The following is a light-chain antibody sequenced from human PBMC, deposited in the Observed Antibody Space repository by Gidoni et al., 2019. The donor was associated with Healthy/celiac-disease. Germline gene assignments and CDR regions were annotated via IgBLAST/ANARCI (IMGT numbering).Light chain of an antibody. CDR2: DAS. CDR3: QQRSNWPPT. Sequence: VLTQSPATLSMSPGERATLSCRASQSVSSYLAWYQQKPGQAPRLLIYDASNRATGIPARFSGSGSGTDFTLTISSLEPEDFAVYYCQQRSNWPPTFGGGTKVEIK. V-gene: IGKV3-11*01. CDR1: QSVSSY. J-gene: IGKJ4*01.